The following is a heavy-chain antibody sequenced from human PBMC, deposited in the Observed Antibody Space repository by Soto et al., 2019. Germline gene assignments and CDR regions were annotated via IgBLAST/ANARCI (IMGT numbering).Heavy chain of an antibody. V-gene: IGHV4-38-2*02. CDR3: ARVHVMVVAGSTCDY. CDR1: GYCISSGSY. Sequence: WETLSLTCTVSGYCISSGSYWAWIRQPAGKGPEWIASIYHGGTTFYNPSLKSRITISVDTSNNQFSLKLTSVTAADTAVYYCARVHVMVVAGSTCDYWGHGTLVTVSS. J-gene: IGHJ4*01. D-gene: IGHD2-21*01. CDR2: IYHGGTT.